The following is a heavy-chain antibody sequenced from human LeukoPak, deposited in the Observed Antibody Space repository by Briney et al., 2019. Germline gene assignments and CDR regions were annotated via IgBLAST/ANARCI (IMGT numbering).Heavy chain of an antibody. Sequence: SETLSLTCAVYGVSFSGYYWSWIRQPPGKGLEWIGEINHSGSTNYNPSLKSRVTISVDTSKNQFSLKLSSVTAADTAVYHCARGTSWFDYWGQGTLVTVSS. J-gene: IGHJ4*02. CDR1: GVSFSGYY. V-gene: IGHV4-34*01. CDR2: INHSGST. CDR3: ARGTSWFDY.